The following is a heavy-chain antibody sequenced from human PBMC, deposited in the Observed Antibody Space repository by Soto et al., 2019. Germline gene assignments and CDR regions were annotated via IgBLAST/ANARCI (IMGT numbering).Heavy chain of an antibody. J-gene: IGHJ4*02. CDR3: AKRGGRLHEYYFDY. D-gene: IGHD4-4*01. Sequence: QVQLVQSGAEVKKPGASVKVSCKASGVTFSSYAISWVRQAPGQGLEWVGEIIPIFGTANYAQNFQGRVTITGDESTSTAYMKLRSVRCGHTAVYLCAKRGGRLHEYYFDYWGQGNLVTVSS. CDR2: IIPIFGTA. CDR1: GVTFSSYA. V-gene: IGHV1-69*01.